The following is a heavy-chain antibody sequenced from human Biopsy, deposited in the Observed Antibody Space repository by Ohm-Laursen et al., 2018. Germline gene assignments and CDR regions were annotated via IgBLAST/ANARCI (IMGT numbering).Heavy chain of an antibody. J-gene: IGHJ4*02. D-gene: IGHD6-19*01. V-gene: IGHV4-61*01. CDR3: ARGRRTSGWPYFAN. CDR2: IYYSGST. CDR1: GGSVSSGSYY. Sequence: SETLSLTWAVSGGSVSSGSYYWSWIRQPPGKGLEWIGYIYYSGSTNYNPSLKNRVTMSVDTSKNQFSLKLSSVIAADTAVYYCARGRRTSGWPYFANWGQGTLVIVSS.